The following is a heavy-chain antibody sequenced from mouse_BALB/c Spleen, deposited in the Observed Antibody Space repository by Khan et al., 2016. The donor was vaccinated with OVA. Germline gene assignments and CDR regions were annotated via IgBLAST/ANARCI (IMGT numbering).Heavy chain of an antibody. CDR3: ARAGAYYRSDDWFAY. Sequence: VQLQESGAELARPGASVEMSCKASGYTFTTYTMHWIKQRPGQGLEWIGYINPSSGYANYNQKFKDKATLTADKSSSTAYMQLSSLTSEDSAVYYCARAGAYYRSDDWFAYWGQGTLVTVSA. J-gene: IGHJ3*01. V-gene: IGHV1-4*01. D-gene: IGHD2-14*01. CDR1: GYTFTTYT. CDR2: INPSSGYA.